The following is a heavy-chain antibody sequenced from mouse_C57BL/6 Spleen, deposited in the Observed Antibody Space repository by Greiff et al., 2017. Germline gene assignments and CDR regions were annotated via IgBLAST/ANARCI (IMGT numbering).Heavy chain of an antibody. J-gene: IGHJ4*01. CDR2: IYPRSGNT. CDR1: GYTFTSSG. D-gene: IGHD2-4*01. V-gene: IGHV1-81*01. CDR3: AREDYDYDGYAMDY. Sequence: VMLVESGAELASPGASVTLSCKASGYTFTSSGISWVKQRTGQGLEWIGEIYPRSGNTYYNEKFKGKATRTADKSSSTAYMELRSLTSEDSAVYFCAREDYDYDGYAMDYWGQGTSVTVSS.